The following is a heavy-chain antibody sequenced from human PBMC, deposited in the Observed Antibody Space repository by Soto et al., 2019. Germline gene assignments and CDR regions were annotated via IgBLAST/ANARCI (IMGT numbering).Heavy chain of an antibody. Sequence: QVQLVESGGGVAQPGRSLRLSCAASGFTFSSYAMHWVRQAPGKGLEWVAIISYDGSNKYYADSVKGQFTISRDNSKNTLYLQMNSLRVEDTAVYYCARVGVRYWYFDLWGRGTLVTVSS. CDR3: ARVGVRYWYFDL. CDR2: ISYDGSNK. J-gene: IGHJ2*01. V-gene: IGHV3-30-3*01. CDR1: GFTFSSYA. D-gene: IGHD3-10*01.